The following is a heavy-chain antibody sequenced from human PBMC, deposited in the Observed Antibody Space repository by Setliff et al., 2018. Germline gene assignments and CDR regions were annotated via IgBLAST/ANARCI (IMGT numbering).Heavy chain of an antibody. Sequence: GGSLRLSCAASGFTFSSYGMHWVRQASGKGLEWVGRIRDKYNSYAIAYAASVEGRFTISRDDSKNMAYLQMNSLRTEDTAVYYCTRRSANSSADWGQGTLVTVSS. CDR3: TRRSANSSAD. D-gene: IGHD6-19*01. J-gene: IGHJ4*02. CDR2: IRDKYNSYAI. CDR1: GFTFSSYG. V-gene: IGHV3-73*01.